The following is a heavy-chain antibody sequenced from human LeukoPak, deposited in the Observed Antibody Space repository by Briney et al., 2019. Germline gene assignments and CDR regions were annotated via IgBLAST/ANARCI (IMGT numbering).Heavy chain of an antibody. Sequence: VASVKVSCKASGGTLSSYAISWVRQAPGQGLEWMGGIIPIFGTANYAQKFQGRVTITTDESTSTAYMVLSSLRSEDTAVYYCASGEVVASRPFFDYWGQGTLVTVSS. J-gene: IGHJ4*02. D-gene: IGHD2-15*01. CDR2: IIPIFGTA. V-gene: IGHV1-69*05. CDR3: ASGEVVASRPFFDY. CDR1: GGTLSSYA.